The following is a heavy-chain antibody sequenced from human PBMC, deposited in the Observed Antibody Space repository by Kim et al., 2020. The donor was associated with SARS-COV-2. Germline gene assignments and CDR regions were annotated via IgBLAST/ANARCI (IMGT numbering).Heavy chain of an antibody. J-gene: IGHJ6*02. CDR3: ARTMVRGVIIRTVYGMDV. Sequence: GGSLRLSCAASGFTFSSYCMDWVRQAPGKGLVWVSRINSDGSSTSYADSVKGRFTISRDNAKNTLYLQMNSLRAEDTAVYYCARTMVRGVIIRTVYGMDVWGQGTTVTVSS. CDR2: INSDGSST. CDR1: GFTFSSYC. V-gene: IGHV3-74*01. D-gene: IGHD3-10*01.